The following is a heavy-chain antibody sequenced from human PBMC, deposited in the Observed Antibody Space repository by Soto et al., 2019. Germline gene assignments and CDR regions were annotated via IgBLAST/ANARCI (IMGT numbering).Heavy chain of an antibody. J-gene: IGHJ4*02. CDR2: IIPIFGTA. V-gene: IGHV1-69*06. CDR3: ASDIVGATPYYFDY. Sequence: SVKVSCKASGGTFRDFVISWVRQAPGKGLEWMGGIIPIFGTAHYAQQFPGRVTITADKSTSTASMALSILIREDTAVYYCASDIVGATPYYFDYWGQGSLVTVSS. CDR1: GGTFRDFV. D-gene: IGHD1-26*01.